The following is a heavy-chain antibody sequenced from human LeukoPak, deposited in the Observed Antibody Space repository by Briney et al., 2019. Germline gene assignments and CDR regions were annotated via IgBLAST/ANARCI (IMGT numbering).Heavy chain of an antibody. J-gene: IGHJ6*02. Sequence: PGRSLRLSCAASGFTFSNAWMSWVRQAPGKGLEWVGRIKSKTDGGTTDYAAPVKGRFTISRDDSKNTLYLQMNSLKTEDTAVYYCTTEEKQWLGPYGMDVWGQGTTVTVSS. V-gene: IGHV3-15*01. CDR1: GFTFSNAW. CDR3: TTEEKQWLGPYGMDV. D-gene: IGHD6-19*01. CDR2: IKSKTDGGTT.